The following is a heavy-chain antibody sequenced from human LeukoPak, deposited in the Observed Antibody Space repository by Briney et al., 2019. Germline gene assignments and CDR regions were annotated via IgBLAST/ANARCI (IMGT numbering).Heavy chain of an antibody. CDR1: GDSINSNSYY. CDR3: ARHLYTSSWNYYYYYMDV. V-gene: IGHV4-39*01. D-gene: IGHD6-13*01. CDR2: IYYSGST. J-gene: IGHJ6*03. Sequence: PSETLSLTCTVSGDSINSNSYYCGWIRQPPGKGLEWIASIYYSGSTYYNPSLKSRVTISIDTSKNQFSLKLSSVTAADTAVYYCARHLYTSSWNYYYYYMDVWGKGTTVTVSS.